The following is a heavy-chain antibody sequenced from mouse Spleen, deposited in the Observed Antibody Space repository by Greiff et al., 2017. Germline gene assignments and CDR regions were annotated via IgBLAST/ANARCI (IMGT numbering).Heavy chain of an antibody. J-gene: IGHJ2*01. CDR1: GYTFTSYW. CDR2: IDPNSGGT. V-gene: IGHV1-72*01. Sequence: QVHVKQPGAELVKPGASVKLSCKASGYTFTSYWMHWVKQRPGRGLEWIGRIDPNSGGTKYNEKFKSKATLTVDKPSSTAYMQLSSLTSEDSAVYYCARSGGWVLPYFDYWGQGTTLTVSS. D-gene: IGHD2-3*01. CDR3: ARSGGWVLPYFDY.